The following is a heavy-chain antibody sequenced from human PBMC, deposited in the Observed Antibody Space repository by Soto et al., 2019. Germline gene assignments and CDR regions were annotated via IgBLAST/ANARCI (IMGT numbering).Heavy chain of an antibody. Sequence: PGGSLRLSCAASGFTFSTYGMHWVRQAPGKGLEWVAAMSYDGTKQYYVDSVKGRFNISRDNSRNTLFLQLNSLRDEDTAVYYCAKEYGSTWIDHWGQGT. J-gene: IGHJ4*02. CDR2: MSYDGTKQ. CDR3: AKEYGSTWIDH. V-gene: IGHV3-30*18. D-gene: IGHD6-13*01. CDR1: GFTFSTYG.